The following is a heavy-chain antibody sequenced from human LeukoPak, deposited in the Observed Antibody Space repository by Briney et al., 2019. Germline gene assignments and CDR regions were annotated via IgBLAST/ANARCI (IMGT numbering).Heavy chain of an antibody. D-gene: IGHD2-8*01. CDR3: ARDQLISEIGSLDV. J-gene: IGHJ6*04. CDR2: TYYRSKWYN. V-gene: IGHV6-1*01. CDR1: GDSVSSNSAA. Sequence: SQTLSLTCVISGDSVSSNSAAWNWIRQSPSRGLQWLGRTYYRSKWYNDYAVSVRSRITINPDTSKNQFSLQLNSVTPEDTAVYYCARDQLISEIGSLDVWGKGTTVTVSS.